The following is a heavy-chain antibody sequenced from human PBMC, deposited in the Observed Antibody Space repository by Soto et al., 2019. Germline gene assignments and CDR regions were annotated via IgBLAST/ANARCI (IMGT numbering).Heavy chain of an antibody. V-gene: IGHV4-59*02. CDR2: IFYTGKT. CDR3: ARGAGIVLVPDAIFDS. Sequence: PSETLSLTCTVSSGPDRSHNWGWIRQPPGRGLEWIGYIFYTGKTNYNSSLKSRVTMTLDTFENQFSLQLTSVTSADTAIYYCARGAGIVLVPDAIFDSWGQGTLVTVSS. D-gene: IGHD2-2*01. CDR1: SGPDRSHN. J-gene: IGHJ4*02.